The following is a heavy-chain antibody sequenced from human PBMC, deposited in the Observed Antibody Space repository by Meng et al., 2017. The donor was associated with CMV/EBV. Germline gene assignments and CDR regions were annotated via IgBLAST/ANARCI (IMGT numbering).Heavy chain of an antibody. J-gene: IGHJ5*02. CDR3: ARSPTNQEDSSSWYSLIQDWCDP. D-gene: IGHD6-13*01. Sequence: VKVSCKASGYTFTGYYMHWVRQAPGQGLEWMGWINPNSGGTNYAQKFQGRVTMTSDTSISTAYMELSRLRSDDTAVYYCARSPTNQEDSSSWYSLIQDWCDPWGQGTLVTVSS. CDR2: INPNSGGT. CDR1: GYTFTGYY. V-gene: IGHV1-2*02.